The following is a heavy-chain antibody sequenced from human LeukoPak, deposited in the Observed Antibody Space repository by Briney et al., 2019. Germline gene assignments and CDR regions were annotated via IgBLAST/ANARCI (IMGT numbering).Heavy chain of an antibody. D-gene: IGHD5-24*01. Sequence: GRSLRLSCAASGFTFSTYGIHWVRQAPGKGLEWVAVIWNDGSNKYYADSVKGRFTISRDNSKNTLYLQMNSLRAEDTAVYYCAKVEMATMTDYWGQGTLVTVSS. V-gene: IGHV3-33*06. CDR2: IWNDGSNK. CDR1: GFTFSTYG. J-gene: IGHJ4*02. CDR3: AKVEMATMTDY.